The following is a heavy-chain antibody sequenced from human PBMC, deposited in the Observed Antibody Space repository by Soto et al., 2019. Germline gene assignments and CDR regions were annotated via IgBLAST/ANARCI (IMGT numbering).Heavy chain of an antibody. J-gene: IGHJ4*02. Sequence: QGQLQESGPGLVKPSQTLSLTCTVSGGSISSGDYYWSWIRQPPGKGLEWIGYIYYSGSTYYNPCLKSRVTISVDTSKNQFSLKPSSVTAADTAVYYCASNSYGYTLYDYWGQGTLVTVSS. CDR1: GGSISSGDYY. V-gene: IGHV4-30-4*01. D-gene: IGHD5-18*01. CDR3: ASNSYGYTLYDY. CDR2: IYYSGST.